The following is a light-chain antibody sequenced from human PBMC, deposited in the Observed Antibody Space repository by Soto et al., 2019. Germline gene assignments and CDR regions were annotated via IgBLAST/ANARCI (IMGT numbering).Light chain of an antibody. V-gene: IGLV2-11*01. CDR2: DVT. CDR1: NSDVGAYYF. Sequence: QLVLTQPRSVSGSPGQSVTISCTGSNSDVGAYYFVSWYQQHPGKAPKVIIYDVTKRPSGVPDRFSASKSGNTASLTISGLQAEDEADSYCCSYAGTYPVVFGGGTKLTVL. J-gene: IGLJ2*01. CDR3: CSYAGTYPVV.